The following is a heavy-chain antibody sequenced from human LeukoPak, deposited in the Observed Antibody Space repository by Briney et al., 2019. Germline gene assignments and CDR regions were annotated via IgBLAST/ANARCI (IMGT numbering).Heavy chain of an antibody. Sequence: SETLSLTCAVYGGSFSGYYWSWIRQPPVKGLEWIGEINHSGSTNYNPSLKSRVTISVDTSKNQFSLKLSSVAAADTAVYYCARGSITMVRGLARYFDLWGRGTLVTVSS. CDR3: ARGSITMVRGLARYFDL. CDR1: GGSFSGYY. CDR2: INHSGST. D-gene: IGHD3-10*01. J-gene: IGHJ2*01. V-gene: IGHV4-34*01.